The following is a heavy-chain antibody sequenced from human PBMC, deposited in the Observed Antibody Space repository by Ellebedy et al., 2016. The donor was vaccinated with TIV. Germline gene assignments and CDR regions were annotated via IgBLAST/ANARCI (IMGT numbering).Heavy chain of an antibody. D-gene: IGHD5-18*01. CDR1: GGSFSGYY. J-gene: IGHJ6*02. Sequence: SETLSLTCAVYGGSFSGYYWSWIRQPPGKGLEWIGEINHSGSTNYNPSLKSRVTISVDTSKNQFSLKLSSVTAADTAVYYCARGRRYSYESLGMDVWGQGTTVTVSS. V-gene: IGHV4-34*01. CDR3: ARGRRYSYESLGMDV. CDR2: INHSGST.